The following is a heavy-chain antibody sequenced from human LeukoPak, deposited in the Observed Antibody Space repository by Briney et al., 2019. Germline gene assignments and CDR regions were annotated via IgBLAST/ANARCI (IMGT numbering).Heavy chain of an antibody. CDR2: INPSGGST. Sequence: ASVKVSCKASGYTFTSYYMHWVRQAPGQGLEWMGIINPSGGSTSYAQKFRGRVTMTRDTSTSTVYMELSSLRSEDTAVYYCARGPEVLLWFGEPNLRGAFDIWGQGTMVTVSS. D-gene: IGHD3-10*01. V-gene: IGHV1-46*01. J-gene: IGHJ3*02. CDR1: GYTFTSYY. CDR3: ARGPEVLLWFGEPNLRGAFDI.